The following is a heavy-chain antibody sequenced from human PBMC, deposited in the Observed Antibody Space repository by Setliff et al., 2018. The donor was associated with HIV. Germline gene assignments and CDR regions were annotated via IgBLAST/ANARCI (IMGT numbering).Heavy chain of an antibody. V-gene: IGHV4-39*01. CDR3: ASEPIVVVPAAIRAQIYYMDV. D-gene: IGHD2-2*02. J-gene: IGHJ6*03. CDR2: ISYSGST. Sequence: SETLSLTCTVSGGSTSSSTYSWGWIRQPPGKGLEWIGSISYSGSTYYNPSLKSRLTISVDTSKNQFSLKLSSVTAADTAVYYCASEPIVVVPAAIRAQIYYMDVWGKGTTVTVSS. CDR1: GGSTSSSTYS.